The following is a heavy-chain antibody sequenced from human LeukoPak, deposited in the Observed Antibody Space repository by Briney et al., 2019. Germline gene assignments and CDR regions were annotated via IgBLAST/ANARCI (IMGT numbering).Heavy chain of an antibody. CDR2: INHSGST. J-gene: IGHJ5*02. Sequence: SETLSLTCAVYGGSFSGYYWSWIRQPPGKGLEWIGEINHSGSTNYNPSLKSRVTISVDTSKNQFSLKLSSVTAADTAVYYCARRRPRGVVLTPRGLNWFDPWGQGTLVTVSS. D-gene: IGHD3-10*01. CDR3: ARRRPRGVVLTPRGLNWFDP. V-gene: IGHV4-34*01. CDR1: GGSFSGYY.